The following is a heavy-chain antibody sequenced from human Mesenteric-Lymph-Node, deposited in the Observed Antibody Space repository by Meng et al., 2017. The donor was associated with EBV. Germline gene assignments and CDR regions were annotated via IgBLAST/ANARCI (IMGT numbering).Heavy chain of an antibody. CDR3: ARDWNY. D-gene: IGHD3-3*01. CDR2: IYYSGST. CDR1: GGSVSSGSYY. J-gene: IGHJ4*02. V-gene: IGHV4-61*01. Sequence: QVQLQESGPGLVKPSETLSLTCTVSGGSVSSGSYYWSWIRQPPGKGLEWIGYIYYSGSTNYNPSLKSRVTISVDTSKNQFSLKLSSVTAADTAVYYCARDWNYWGQGTLFNVSS.